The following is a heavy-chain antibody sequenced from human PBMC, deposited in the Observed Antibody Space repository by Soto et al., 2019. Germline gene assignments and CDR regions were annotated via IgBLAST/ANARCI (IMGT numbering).Heavy chain of an antibody. D-gene: IGHD2-15*01. Sequence: PGGSLRLSCAASVFTFSSYGMHWVRQAPGKGLEWVAVISYDGSNKYYADSVKGRFTISRDNSKNTLYLQMNSLRAEDTAVYYCAKDHSFCVAVSRGYFDYSGDGTLLTVSS. CDR1: VFTFSSYG. CDR3: AKDHSFCVAVSRGYFDY. J-gene: IGHJ4*01. V-gene: IGHV3-30*18. CDR2: ISYDGSNK.